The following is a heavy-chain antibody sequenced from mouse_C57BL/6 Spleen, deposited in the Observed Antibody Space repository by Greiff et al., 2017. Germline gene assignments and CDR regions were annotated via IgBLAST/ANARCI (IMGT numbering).Heavy chain of an antibody. CDR1: GYTFTEYT. V-gene: IGHV1-62-2*01. J-gene: IGHJ2*01. D-gene: IGHD1-1*01. CDR3: ARHEDVTTVVATKGTYFDY. Sequence: VQLQQSGAELVKPGASVKLSCKASGYTFTEYTIHWVKQRSGQGLAWIGWFYPGSGSIKHNEKFKDKATLTADKSSSTVYMELSRLTSEDSAVYFCARHEDVTTVVATKGTYFDYWGQGTTLTVSS. CDR2: FYPGSGSI.